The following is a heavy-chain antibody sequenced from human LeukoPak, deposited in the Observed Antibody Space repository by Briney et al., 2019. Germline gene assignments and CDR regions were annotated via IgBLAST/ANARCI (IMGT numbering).Heavy chain of an antibody. CDR2: IRGKGDGGKT. CDR3: ATSRWSSYEEDAFDI. D-gene: IGHD4-23*01. CDR1: GFTFDKAW. V-gene: IGHV3-15*01. Sequence: GGSLRLSCAASGFTFDKAWMTWVRQASGKGLEWVGRIRGKGDGGKTEYAAPVKGRFTIPRDDSMNTVFLQMDSLQTEDAAVYYCATSRWSSYEEDAFDIWGQGTLVTVSS. J-gene: IGHJ3*02.